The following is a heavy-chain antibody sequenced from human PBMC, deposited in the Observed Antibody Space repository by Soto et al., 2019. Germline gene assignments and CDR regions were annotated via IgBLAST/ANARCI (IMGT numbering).Heavy chain of an antibody. Sequence: SETLSLTCTVSGGYISSYYWNWIRQPPGKGLEWIGDIYYGGGTNYNLSLKSRVTLSVDTSKNQFSLKLSSVTAADTAVYYCASQYYYDSSGSQTFDYWGHGTQVTVSS. D-gene: IGHD3-22*01. V-gene: IGHV4-59*01. CDR3: ASQYYYDSSGSQTFDY. CDR2: IYYGGGT. J-gene: IGHJ4*01. CDR1: GGYISSYY.